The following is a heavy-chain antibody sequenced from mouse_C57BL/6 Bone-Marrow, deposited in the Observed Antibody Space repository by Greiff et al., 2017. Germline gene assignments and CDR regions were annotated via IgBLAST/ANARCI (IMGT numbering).Heavy chain of an antibody. J-gene: IGHJ2*01. D-gene: IGHD1-1*01. CDR1: GFNIKDDY. CDR2: IDPENGDT. V-gene: IGHV14-4*01. Sequence: VQLQQSGAELVRPGASVKLSCTASGFNIKDDYMHWVKQRPEQGLEWIGWIDPENGDTEYASKFQGKATITADTSSNTAYLQLSSLTSEDTAVYYCYGSTHYFDHRGQGTTLTVSS. CDR3: YGSTHYFDH.